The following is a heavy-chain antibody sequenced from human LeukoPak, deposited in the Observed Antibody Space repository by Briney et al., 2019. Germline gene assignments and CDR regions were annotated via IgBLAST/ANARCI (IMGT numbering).Heavy chain of an antibody. CDR1: GGSFSGYY. V-gene: IGHV4-34*01. CDR2: INHSGST. Sequence: PSETLSLTCAVYGGSFSGYYWSWIRQPPGKGLEWIGEINHSGSTNYNPSLKSRATISVDTSKNQFSLKLSSVTAAGTAVYYCARERYYYDSSGYYRYYYYYGMDVWGQGTTVTVSS. J-gene: IGHJ6*02. CDR3: ARERYYYDSSGYYRYYYYYGMDV. D-gene: IGHD3-22*01.